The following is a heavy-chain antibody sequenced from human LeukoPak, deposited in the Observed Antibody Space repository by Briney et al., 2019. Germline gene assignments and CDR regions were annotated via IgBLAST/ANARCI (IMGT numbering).Heavy chain of an antibody. J-gene: IGHJ5*02. Sequence: GGSLRLSCAASGFTFSSYGMSWVRQAPGKGLEWVSAISGSGGATYYADSLMGRFTIYRDNSKNTLYLQMNSLRTEDTAVYYCGKARGLWFGEVWFDPWGLGTLVTVSS. V-gene: IGHV3-23*01. D-gene: IGHD3-10*01. CDR3: GKARGLWFGEVWFDP. CDR1: GFTFSSYG. CDR2: ISGSGGAT.